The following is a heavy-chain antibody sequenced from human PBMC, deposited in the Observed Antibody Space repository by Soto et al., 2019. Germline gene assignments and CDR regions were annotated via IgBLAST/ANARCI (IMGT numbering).Heavy chain of an antibody. Sequence: QVQLVQSGAEVKEPGASVKVSCKASGYTFINYYLHWVRQAPGQGLEWMGIINPSGGSTTYAKRFHGRVTMTRDTPTSTVYMELSSLRSEDTAVYFCARGLITAAGTSLSSWGQGPLVTVSS. D-gene: IGHD6-13*01. V-gene: IGHV1-46*01. CDR3: ARGLITAAGTSLSS. CDR2: INPSGGST. J-gene: IGHJ5*02. CDR1: GYTFINYY.